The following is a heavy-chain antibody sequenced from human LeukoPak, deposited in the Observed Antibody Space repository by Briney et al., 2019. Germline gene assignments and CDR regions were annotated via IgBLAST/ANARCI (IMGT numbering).Heavy chain of an antibody. V-gene: IGHV3-30*10. CDR2: ISYDGANK. CDR1: GFTFSGYS. Sequence: GGSLRLSCAASGFTFSGYSMHWVRQAPGKGLEWVAIISYDGANKYYTDSVKGRFTISRDNSKNTLYLQMDSRRAEDTAVYYCAKDVGRFSSSWYYFDYWGQGTMVTVSS. D-gene: IGHD6-13*01. CDR3: AKDVGRFSSSWYYFDY. J-gene: IGHJ4*02.